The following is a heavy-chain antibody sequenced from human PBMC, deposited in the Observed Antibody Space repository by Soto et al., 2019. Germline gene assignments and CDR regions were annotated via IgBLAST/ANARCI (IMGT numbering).Heavy chain of an antibody. CDR1: GGSFSGYY. Sequence: PSETLSLTCAVYGGSFSGYYGSWIRQPPGKGLEWIGEINHSGSTNYNPSLKSRVTISVDTSKNQFSLKLSSVTAADTAVYYCARSYDSSHWFDPWGQGTLVTVSS. CDR3: ARSYDSSHWFDP. D-gene: IGHD3-22*01. J-gene: IGHJ5*02. V-gene: IGHV4-34*01. CDR2: INHSGST.